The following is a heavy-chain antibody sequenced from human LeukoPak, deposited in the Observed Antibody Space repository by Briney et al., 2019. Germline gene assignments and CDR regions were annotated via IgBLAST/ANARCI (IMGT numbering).Heavy chain of an antibody. J-gene: IGHJ4*02. CDR1: GGSISSGGYY. V-gene: IGHV4-30-2*01. CDR2: IYHSGST. Sequence: SETLSLTCTVSGGSISSGGYYWSWIRQPPGKGLEWIGYIYHSGSTYYNPSLKSRVTISVDRSKNQFSLKLSSVTAADTAVYYCARDKDSSSWYDYWGQGTLVTVSS. CDR3: ARDKDSSSWYDY. D-gene: IGHD6-13*01.